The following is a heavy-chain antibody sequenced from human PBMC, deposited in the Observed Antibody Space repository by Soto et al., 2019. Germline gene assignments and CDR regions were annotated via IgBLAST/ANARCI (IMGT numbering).Heavy chain of an antibody. D-gene: IGHD3-22*01. J-gene: IGHJ3*02. V-gene: IGHV1-18*04. Sequence: PAASVKVSCKASGYTFTSYGISWVRQAPGQGLEWMGWISAYNGNTNYAQKLQGRVTMTTDTSTSTAYMELRSLRSDDTAVYYCARDRSVVGIPHWRSSGYWPDAFDIWGQGTMVTVSS. CDR3: ARDRSVVGIPHWRSSGYWPDAFDI. CDR1: GYTFTSYG. CDR2: ISAYNGNT.